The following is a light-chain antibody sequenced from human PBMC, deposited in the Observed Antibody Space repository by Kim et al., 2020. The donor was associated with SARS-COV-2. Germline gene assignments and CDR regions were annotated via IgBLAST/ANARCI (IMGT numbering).Light chain of an antibody. J-gene: IGLJ3*02. Sequence: PGGRVPLTCATSTGAVNSGHYPYWFQKKTGKDLRTLIYDTTHKDSWTPARFSGSLLGDKAALTLSGAKPEDEAEYYCLLVYSGGRVFGGGTQMTV. CDR1: TGAVNSGHY. CDR2: DTT. V-gene: IGLV7-46*01. CDR3: LLVYSGGRV.